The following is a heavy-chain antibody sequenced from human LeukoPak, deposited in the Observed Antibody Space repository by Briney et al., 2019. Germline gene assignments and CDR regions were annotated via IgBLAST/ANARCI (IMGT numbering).Heavy chain of an antibody. D-gene: IGHD3-3*02. CDR3: AALQTGTFVAY. J-gene: IGHJ4*02. CDR1: GFSFSGYG. CDR2: IRYDGITK. V-gene: IGHV3-30*02. Sequence: GGSLRLSCAASGFSFSGYGMHWVRQVPGKGLEWVAFIRYDGITKFYIDSVKGRFAISRDNSKNTLSLQMISLRTGDTAVYYCAALQTGTFVAYWGQGTLVTVSS.